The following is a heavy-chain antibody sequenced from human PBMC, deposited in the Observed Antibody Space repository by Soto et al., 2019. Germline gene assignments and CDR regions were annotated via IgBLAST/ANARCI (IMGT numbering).Heavy chain of an antibody. CDR3: AAGSIPPRYTQFYYYYGMDA. CDR1: GFTFSSSA. CDR2: IVVGSGNT. D-gene: IGHD2-21*01. Sequence: GASVKVSCKASGFTFSSSAVQWVRQARGQRLEWIGWIVVGSGNTNYAQRFQERVTITRDMSTSTAYMELSSLRSEDTAVYFCAAGSIPPRYTQFYYYYGMDAWGQGTTVTVSS. V-gene: IGHV1-58*01. J-gene: IGHJ6*02.